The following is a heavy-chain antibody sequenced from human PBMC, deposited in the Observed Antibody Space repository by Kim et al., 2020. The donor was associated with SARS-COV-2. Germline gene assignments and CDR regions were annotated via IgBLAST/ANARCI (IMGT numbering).Heavy chain of an antibody. CDR3: AREDAGDLNQDYYFDY. V-gene: IGHV1-69*13. Sequence: SVKVSCKASGGTFSSYAISWVRQAPGQGLEWMGGIIPIFGTANYAQKFQGRVTITADESTSTAYMELSSLRSEDTAVYYCAREDAGDLNQDYYFDYWGQGTLVTVSS. D-gene: IGHD7-27*01. CDR2: IIPIFGTA. J-gene: IGHJ4*02. CDR1: GGTFSSYA.